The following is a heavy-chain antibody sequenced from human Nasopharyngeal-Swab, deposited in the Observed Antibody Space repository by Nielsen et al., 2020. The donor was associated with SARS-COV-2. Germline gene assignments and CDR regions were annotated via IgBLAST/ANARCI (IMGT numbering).Heavy chain of an antibody. CDR2: IYYSGST. Sequence: SETLSLTCTVSGGSISSYYWSWIRQPPGKGLEWIGYIYYSGSTNYNPSLKSRVTISVDTSKNQLSLKLTSVTAADTAVYYCARSPTGPLGFYYYYGMDVWGQGTTVTVSS. CDR1: GGSISSYY. J-gene: IGHJ6*02. CDR3: ARSPTGPLGFYYYYGMDV. D-gene: IGHD4-11*01. V-gene: IGHV4-59*01.